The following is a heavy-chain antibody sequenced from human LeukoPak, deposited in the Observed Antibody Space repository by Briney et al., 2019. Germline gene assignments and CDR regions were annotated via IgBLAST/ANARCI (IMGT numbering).Heavy chain of an antibody. D-gene: IGHD6-19*01. V-gene: IGHV3-64D*06. Sequence: GRSLRLSCAASGFTFSSYAMHWVRQAPGKGLEYVSAISSNGGSTYYADSVKGRFTISRDNSKNTLYLQMSSLRAEDTAVYYCVKDRQEYSSGWYHWFDPWGQGTLVTVSS. J-gene: IGHJ5*02. CDR3: VKDRQEYSSGWYHWFDP. CDR1: GFTFSSYA. CDR2: ISSNGGST.